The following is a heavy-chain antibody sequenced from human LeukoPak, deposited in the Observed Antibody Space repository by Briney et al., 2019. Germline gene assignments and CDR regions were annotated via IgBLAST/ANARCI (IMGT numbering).Heavy chain of an antibody. J-gene: IGHJ4*02. V-gene: IGHV4-34*01. CDR1: GGSFSGYY. Sequence: SETLSLTCAVYGGSFSGYYWSWIRQPPGKGLEWIGEINHSGSTNYNPSLKSRVTISVDTTKNQISLKLSSVTAADTAVYYCARGSIGTARDLFDYWGQGTLVTVSS. D-gene: IGHD1-1*01. CDR2: INHSGST. CDR3: ARGSIGTARDLFDY.